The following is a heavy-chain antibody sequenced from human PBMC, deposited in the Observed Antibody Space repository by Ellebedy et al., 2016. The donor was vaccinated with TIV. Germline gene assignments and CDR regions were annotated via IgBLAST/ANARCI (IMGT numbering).Heavy chain of an antibody. CDR1: GYTFTNYY. J-gene: IGHJ6*02. V-gene: IGHV1-46*01. CDR2: INPGGGGT. Sequence: AASVKVSCKASGYTFTNYYMNWVRQAPGQGLEWMGIINPGGGGTSYAQKLQGRVTMTTDTSTSTAYMELRSLRSDDTAVYYCARDTSGDRYYYYYYGMDVWGQGTTVTVSS. D-gene: IGHD3-10*01. CDR3: ARDTSGDRYYYYYYGMDV.